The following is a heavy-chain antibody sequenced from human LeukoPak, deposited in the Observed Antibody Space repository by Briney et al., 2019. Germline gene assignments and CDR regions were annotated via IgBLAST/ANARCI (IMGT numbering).Heavy chain of an antibody. V-gene: IGHV3-23*01. CDR1: GLTFRHYA. CDR3: AKDGGKYYNFWSGPKE. J-gene: IGHJ4*02. D-gene: IGHD3-3*01. Sequence: GGSLRLSCAASGLTFRHYAMNWVRQAPGKGLEWVSAITGSGDSTYYADSVKGRFAISRDNSKNTLYLQLNSLRDEDTALYYCAKDGGKYYNFWSGPKEWGQGTLVTVSS. CDR2: ITGSGDST.